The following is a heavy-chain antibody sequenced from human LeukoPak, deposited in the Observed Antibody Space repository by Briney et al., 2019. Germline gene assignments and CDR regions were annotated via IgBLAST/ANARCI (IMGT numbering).Heavy chain of an antibody. D-gene: IGHD6-19*01. CDR3: ARAVYEYSSGWHTPLMGFDP. V-gene: IGHV7-4-1*02. J-gene: IGHJ5*02. Sequence: ASVKVSCKASGYTFTSYAMNWVRQAPGQGLEWMGWINTNTGNPTYAQGFTGRFVFSLDTSVSTAYLQISSLKAEDTAVYYCARAVYEYSSGWHTPLMGFDPWGQGTLVTVSS. CDR1: GYTFTSYA. CDR2: INTNTGNP.